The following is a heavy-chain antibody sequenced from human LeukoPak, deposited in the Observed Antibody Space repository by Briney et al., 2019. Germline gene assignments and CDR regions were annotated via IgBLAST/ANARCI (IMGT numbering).Heavy chain of an antibody. CDR2: ISAYNGNT. V-gene: IGHV1-18*01. D-gene: IGHD6-6*01. CDR1: GYTFTSYG. CDR3: ARDISLISSSPGY. Sequence: ASVKVSCKASGYTFTSYGISWVRQAPGQGLEWMGWISAYNGNTNYAQKLQGRVTMTTDTSTSTAYVELRSLRSDDTAVYYCARDISLISSSPGYWGQGTLVTVSS. J-gene: IGHJ4*02.